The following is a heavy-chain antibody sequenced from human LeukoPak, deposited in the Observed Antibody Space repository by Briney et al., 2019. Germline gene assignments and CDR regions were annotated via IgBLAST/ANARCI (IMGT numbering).Heavy chain of an antibody. CDR3: ARAKGLGPDTFDI. Sequence: ASQTLSLTCTVSGGSISSGGYYWSWIRQPPGKGLEWIGYIYHSGSTYYNPSLKSRVTISVDRSKNQFSLKLSSVTAADTAVYYCARAKGLGPDTFDIWGQGTMVTVSS. J-gene: IGHJ3*02. CDR2: IYHSGST. D-gene: IGHD7-27*01. CDR1: GGSISSGGYY. V-gene: IGHV4-30-2*01.